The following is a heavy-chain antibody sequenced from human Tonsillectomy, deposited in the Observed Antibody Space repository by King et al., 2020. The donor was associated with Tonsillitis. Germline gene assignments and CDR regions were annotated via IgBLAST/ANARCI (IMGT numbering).Heavy chain of an antibody. CDR3: ARDPVAVAGTSGSY. J-gene: IGHJ4*02. Sequence: QLVQSGGGLVKPGGSLRLSCAASGFTFSSYSMNWVRQAPGKGLEWVSSISSSSSYIYYADSVKGRFTISGDNAKNSLFLQMNSLRAEDTAVYYCARDPVAVAGTSGSYWGQGTLVTVSS. D-gene: IGHD6-19*01. V-gene: IGHV3-21*01. CDR1: GFTFSSYS. CDR2: ISSSSSYI.